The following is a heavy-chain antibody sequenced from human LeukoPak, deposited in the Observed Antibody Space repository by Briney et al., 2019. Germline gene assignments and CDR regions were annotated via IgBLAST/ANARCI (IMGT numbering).Heavy chain of an antibody. CDR2: ISWNSGSI. J-gene: IGHJ6*03. CDR3: ARGDPLVYYYMDV. D-gene: IGHD2-21*02. CDR1: GFTFDDYA. Sequence: GGSLRLSCAASGFTFDDYAMHWVRQAPGKGLEWVSGISWNSGSIGYADSVKGRFTISRDNAKNSLYLQMNSLRAEDTAVYYCARGDPLVYYYMDVWGKGTTVTVSS. V-gene: IGHV3-9*01.